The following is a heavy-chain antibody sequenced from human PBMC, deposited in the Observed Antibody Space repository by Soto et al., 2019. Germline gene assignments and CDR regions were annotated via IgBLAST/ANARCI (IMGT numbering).Heavy chain of an antibody. D-gene: IGHD1-26*01. Sequence: EVQLVASGGGLVKPGGSLRLSCAASGFTFSNAWMNWVRQAPGKGLEWVGRIKSKTDGGTTDYAAPVQGRFTISRDDSKNTLYLQMNSLKTEDPAVYYCTTEVGATTPFDYWGQGTLVTVSS. CDR3: TTEVGATTPFDY. J-gene: IGHJ4*02. CDR1: GFTFSNAW. CDR2: IKSKTDGGTT. V-gene: IGHV3-15*07.